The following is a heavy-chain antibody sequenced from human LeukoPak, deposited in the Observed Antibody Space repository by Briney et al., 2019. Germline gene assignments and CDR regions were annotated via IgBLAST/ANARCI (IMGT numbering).Heavy chain of an antibody. CDR3: ARVRRYFDWTYNWFDP. Sequence: SETLSLTCTVSGGSISSGSYYWSWIRQPPGKGLEWIGYISYSGSTYYNPSLKSRILISVDTSKNQFSLKLSSVTAADTAVYYCARVRRYFDWTYNWFDPWGQGTLVTVSS. V-gene: IGHV4-30-4*01. CDR1: GGSISSGSYY. J-gene: IGHJ5*02. D-gene: IGHD3-9*01. CDR2: ISYSGST.